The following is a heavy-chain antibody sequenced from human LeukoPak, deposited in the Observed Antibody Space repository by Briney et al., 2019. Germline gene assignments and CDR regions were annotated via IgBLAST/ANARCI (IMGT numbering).Heavy chain of an antibody. CDR1: GFGFSDYW. CDR3: ARAASWYYYYYYMDV. Sequence: GGSLRLSCAASGFGFSDYWMHWVRQAPGKGLMWVSRINSDGSSTSYADSVKGRFTVSRDNAKNTLYLQMHSLRAEDTAVYYCARAASWYYYYYYMDVWGKGTTVTVSS. V-gene: IGHV3-74*01. J-gene: IGHJ6*03. CDR2: INSDGSST. D-gene: IGHD6-13*01.